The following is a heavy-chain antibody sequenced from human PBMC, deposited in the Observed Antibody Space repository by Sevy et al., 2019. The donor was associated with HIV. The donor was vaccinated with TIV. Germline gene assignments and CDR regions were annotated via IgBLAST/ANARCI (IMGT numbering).Heavy chain of an antibody. D-gene: IGHD3-22*01. V-gene: IGHV1-2*02. CDR1: GYTFTXXY. CDR2: INPKTGGT. CDR3: ARMGDYFDTSGYYPXKY. J-gene: IGHJ4*02. Sequence: ASVKVSCKASGYTFTXXYVHWLRQAPGQGLEWMGWINPKTGGTYFAKKFQDRVTMTTGTSITTAYMELSGLRFDDTAVYYCARMGDYFDTSGYYPXKYWGQGTLVTVSS.